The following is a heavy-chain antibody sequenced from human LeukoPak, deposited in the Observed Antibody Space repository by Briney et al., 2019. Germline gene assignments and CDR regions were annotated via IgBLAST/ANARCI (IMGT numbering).Heavy chain of an antibody. CDR2: ISNEGTNE. J-gene: IGHJ6*02. Sequence: PGRSLRLSCAASEFTFSTYTMHWVRQAPGKGLEWVALISNEGTNEYYADSVKGRFTISRDNSKNSLYLQMNSMRAEDTAVYYCARDRPFPLDRIKGSVDFSYYAMDVWGQGTTVTVSS. V-gene: IGHV3-30*04. D-gene: IGHD3-3*01. CDR1: EFTFSTYT. CDR3: ARDRPFPLDRIKGSVDFSYYAMDV.